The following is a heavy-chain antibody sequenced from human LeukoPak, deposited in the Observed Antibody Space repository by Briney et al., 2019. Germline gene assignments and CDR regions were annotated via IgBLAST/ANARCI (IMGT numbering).Heavy chain of an antibody. Sequence: GGSLRLSCAASGFIFSDYYMSWIRQPPGKGLEWISYISNTGSAIYYADSVKGRLTVSRDNSKNTLYLQMNSLRAEDTAVYYCAKVGLAMIVVGPVDYWGQGTLVTVSS. D-gene: IGHD3-22*01. J-gene: IGHJ4*02. V-gene: IGHV3-11*01. CDR1: GFIFSDYY. CDR3: AKVGLAMIVVGPVDY. CDR2: ISNTGSAI.